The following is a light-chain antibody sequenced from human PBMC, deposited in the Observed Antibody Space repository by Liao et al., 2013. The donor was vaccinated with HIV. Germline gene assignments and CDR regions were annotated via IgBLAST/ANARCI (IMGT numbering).Light chain of an antibody. J-gene: IGLJ3*02. CDR1: KLGDKY. CDR2: QDR. Sequence: SYELTQPPSVSVSPGQTARITCSGDKLGDKYACWYQQKPGQSPVLVIYQDRKRPSGIPERFSGSNSGDTATLTISGTQAMDEADYYCQAWDSSTAVFGGGTKVTVL. V-gene: IGLV3-1*01. CDR3: QAWDSSTAV.